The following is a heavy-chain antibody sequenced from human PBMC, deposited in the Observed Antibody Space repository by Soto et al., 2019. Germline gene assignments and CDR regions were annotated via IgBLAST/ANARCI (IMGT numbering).Heavy chain of an antibody. CDR1: GFTFSDHY. CDR2: IRNKPNAYTT. Sequence: GGSLRLSCAASGFTFSDHYMDWVRQAPGTGLEWVGRIRNKPNAYTTEYAASVRGRFTISRDDSKNSVHLQMNSLKTEDTGVYYCVRGTIYLDYWGQGTLVTVSS. CDR3: VRGTIYLDY. D-gene: IGHD3-9*01. V-gene: IGHV3-72*01. J-gene: IGHJ4*02.